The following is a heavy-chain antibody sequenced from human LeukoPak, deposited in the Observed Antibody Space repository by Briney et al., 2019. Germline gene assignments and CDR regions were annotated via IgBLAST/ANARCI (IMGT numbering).Heavy chain of an antibody. D-gene: IGHD6-13*01. CDR3: ARERYSSSWYGAFDI. CDR1: GGSISSSDDY. CDR2: IHYSDST. Sequence: PSETLSLTCTVSGGSISSSDDYWGWIRQPPGKGLEWIGSIHYSDSTIYNPSLMGRVTISVDTSKNQFSLELNSVTAADTAVYYCARERYSSSWYGAFDIWGQGTMVTVSS. J-gene: IGHJ3*02. V-gene: IGHV4-39*07.